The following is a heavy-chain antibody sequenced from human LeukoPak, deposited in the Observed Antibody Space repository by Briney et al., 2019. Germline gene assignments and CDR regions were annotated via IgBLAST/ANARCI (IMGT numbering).Heavy chain of an antibody. Sequence: PSETLSLTCTVSGGSISSYYWSWIRQPPGKGLEWIGYIYYSGSTNYNPSPKSRVTISVDTSKNQFSLKLSSVTAADTAVYYCARADSTSPGHYYYGMDVWGQGTTVTVSS. CDR1: GGSISSYY. D-gene: IGHD2-2*01. CDR2: IYYSGST. J-gene: IGHJ6*02. V-gene: IGHV4-59*12. CDR3: ARADSTSPGHYYYGMDV.